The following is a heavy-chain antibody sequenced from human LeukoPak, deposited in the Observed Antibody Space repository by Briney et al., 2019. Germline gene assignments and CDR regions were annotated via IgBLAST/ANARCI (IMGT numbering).Heavy chain of an antibody. D-gene: IGHD3-10*01. J-gene: IGHJ5*02. CDR2: INSDGSST. CDR3: AKDLVTMVRGPQTNWFDP. Sequence: PGGSLRLSCAASGFTFSSYWMHWVRQAPGKGLVWVSRINSDGSSTSYADSVKGRFTISRDNAKNTLYLQMNSLRAEDTAVYYCAKDLVTMVRGPQTNWFDPWGQGTLVTVSS. CDR1: GFTFSSYW. V-gene: IGHV3-74*01.